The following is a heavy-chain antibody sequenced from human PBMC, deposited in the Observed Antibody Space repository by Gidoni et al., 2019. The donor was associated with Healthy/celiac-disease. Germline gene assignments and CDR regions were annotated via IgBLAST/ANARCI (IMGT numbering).Heavy chain of an antibody. V-gene: IGHV3-23*01. D-gene: IGHD3-22*01. J-gene: IGHJ4*02. CDR2: ISGSGVST. CDR1: GFTFRSAP. CDR3: AKVAPIGLKDSSGYWGFDY. Sequence: EVRMLESGGGLVQPGGSLGLSCGASGFTFRSAPRSWVRQAPGRGLDGVSAISGSGVSTYYADSEKGRFTISRDNSKNTLYLQMNSLRAEDTAVYYCAKVAPIGLKDSSGYWGFDYWGQGTLVTVSS.